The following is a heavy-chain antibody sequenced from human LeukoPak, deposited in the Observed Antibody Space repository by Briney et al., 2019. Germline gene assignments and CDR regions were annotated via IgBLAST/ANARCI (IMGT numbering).Heavy chain of an antibody. J-gene: IGHJ4*02. CDR1: GGSISSYY. D-gene: IGHD3-22*01. Sequence: PSETLSLTCTVSGGSISSYYWSWIRQPPGKGLEWIGYIYYSGSTNYNPSLKSRVTISVDTSKNQFSLKLSSVTAADTAVYYCARADSSGYPPFDYWGQGTLVTVSS. V-gene: IGHV4-59*01. CDR2: IYYSGST. CDR3: ARADSSGYPPFDY.